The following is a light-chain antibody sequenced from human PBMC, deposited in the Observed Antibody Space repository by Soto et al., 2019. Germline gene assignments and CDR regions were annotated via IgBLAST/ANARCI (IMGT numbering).Light chain of an antibody. Sequence: EIVLTQSPATLSLSPGERTTLSCRASQSVSSYLAWYQQKPGQAPRLLIYDASNRATGIPARFSGSGSGTDFTLTSSSLEPEDFAVYYCQQRGKWPITFGQGTRLEI. CDR3: QQRGKWPIT. J-gene: IGKJ5*01. V-gene: IGKV3-11*01. CDR1: QSVSSY. CDR2: DAS.